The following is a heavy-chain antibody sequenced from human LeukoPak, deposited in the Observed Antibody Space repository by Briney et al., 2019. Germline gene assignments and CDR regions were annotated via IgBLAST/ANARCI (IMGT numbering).Heavy chain of an antibody. V-gene: IGHV3-7*02. CDR1: TFTLNNYW. J-gene: IGHJ4*02. Sequence: GGSLRLSCTASTFTLNNYWMSWVRQAPGKGLEWVANIKQDGSEKYHVDSVKGRFTISRDNAKNSPYLQMNSLRAEDTAVYYCASRAGYTGSWSAFDYWGQGTLVTVSS. CDR3: ASRAGYTGSWSAFDY. CDR2: IKQDGSEK. D-gene: IGHD6-13*01.